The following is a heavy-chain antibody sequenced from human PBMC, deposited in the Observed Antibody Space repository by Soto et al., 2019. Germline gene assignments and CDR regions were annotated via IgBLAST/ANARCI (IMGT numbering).Heavy chain of an antibody. D-gene: IGHD2-8*01. J-gene: IGHJ4*02. CDR1: GFTFSSYA. CDR2: ISGSGGST. Sequence: EVQLLESGGGLVQPGGSLRLSCAASGFTFSSYAMSWVRQAPGKGLEWVSAISGSGGSTYYADSVKGRFTISRDNSKNTLYLQMNSRRAEDTAVYYCAKFNLYCTNGVCYRYYFDYWGQGTLVTVSS. CDR3: AKFNLYCTNGVCYRYYFDY. V-gene: IGHV3-23*01.